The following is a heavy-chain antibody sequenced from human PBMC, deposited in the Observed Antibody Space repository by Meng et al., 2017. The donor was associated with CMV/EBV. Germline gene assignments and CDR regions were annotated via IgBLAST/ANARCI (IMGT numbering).Heavy chain of an antibody. D-gene: IGHD3-22*01. J-gene: IGHJ4*02. CDR2: IDPSDSYT. CDR1: GYSCTSYG. CDR3: AGTYYYDSSGYNH. V-gene: IGHV5-10-1*01. Sequence: KGSGYSCTSYGISWVRQMPGNGLEWMGRIDPSDSYTNYSPSFQGHVTISADKSISTAYLQWSSLKASDTAMYYCAGTYYYDSSGYNHWGQGTLVTVSS.